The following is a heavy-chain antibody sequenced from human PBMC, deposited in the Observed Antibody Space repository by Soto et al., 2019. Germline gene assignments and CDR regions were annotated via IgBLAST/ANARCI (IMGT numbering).Heavy chain of an antibody. CDR1: GFTFSSYA. CDR2: ISGSGGST. Sequence: GGSLRLSCAASGFTFSSYAMSWVRQAPGKGLEWVSAISGSGGSTYYADSVKGRFTISRDNSKNTLYLQMNSLRAEDTAVYYCVKDRYYDSSGTIDYWGQGTLVTVSS. J-gene: IGHJ4*02. V-gene: IGHV3-23*01. CDR3: VKDRYYDSSGTIDY. D-gene: IGHD3-22*01.